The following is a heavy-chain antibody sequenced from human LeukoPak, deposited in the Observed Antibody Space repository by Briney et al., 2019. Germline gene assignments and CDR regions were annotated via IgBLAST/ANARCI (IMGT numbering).Heavy chain of an antibody. CDR1: GFTFSSYA. CDR2: ISTSGGST. Sequence: TGGSLRLSCAASGFTFSSYAMSWVRQAPGKGLEWVSAISTSGGSTCYADSVKGRFTISRDNSKNTLYLQMNSLSAEDTAVYYCAKRASPPYYFDYWGQGTLVTVSS. J-gene: IGHJ4*02. V-gene: IGHV3-23*01. CDR3: AKRASPPYYFDY.